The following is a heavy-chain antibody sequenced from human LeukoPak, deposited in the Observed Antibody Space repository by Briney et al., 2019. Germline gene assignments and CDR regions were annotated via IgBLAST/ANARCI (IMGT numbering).Heavy chain of an antibody. J-gene: IGHJ4*02. CDR3: ARERRTLGFDY. V-gene: IGHV3-33*01. D-gene: IGHD1-14*01. CDR1: GFTFSSYG. CDR2: IWYDGSNK. Sequence: GRSLRLSCAASGFTFSSYGMHWVRQAPGKGLEWVAVIWYDGSNKYYADSVKGRFTISRDNSKNTLYLQMNSLRAEDTPVYYCARERRTLGFDYWGQGTLVTVSS.